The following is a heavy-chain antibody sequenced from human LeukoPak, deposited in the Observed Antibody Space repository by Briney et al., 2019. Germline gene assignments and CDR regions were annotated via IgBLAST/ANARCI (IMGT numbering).Heavy chain of an antibody. CDR3: ARDLISYFDY. CDR2: ISYDGSNK. CDR1: GFTFSSYG. D-gene: IGHD3/OR15-3a*01. Sequence: GSLRLSCAASGFTFSSYGMHWVRQAPGKGLEWVAVISYDGSNKYYADSVKGRFTISRDNSKNTLYLQMNSLRAEDTAVYYCARDLISYFDYWGQGTLVTVSS. J-gene: IGHJ4*02. V-gene: IGHV3-30*03.